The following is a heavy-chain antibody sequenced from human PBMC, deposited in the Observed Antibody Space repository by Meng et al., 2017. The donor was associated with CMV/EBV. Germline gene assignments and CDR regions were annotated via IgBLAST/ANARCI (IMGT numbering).Heavy chain of an antibody. Sequence: SVKVSCKASGGTFSSYAISWVRQAPGQELEWMGGIIPILGIANYAQKFQGRVTITADKSTSTAYMELSSLRSEDTAVYYCARPVHYYYGMDVWGQGTTVTVSS. CDR2: IIPILGIA. CDR1: GGTFSSYA. CDR3: ARPVHYYYGMDV. J-gene: IGHJ6*02. D-gene: IGHD6-6*01. V-gene: IGHV1-69*10.